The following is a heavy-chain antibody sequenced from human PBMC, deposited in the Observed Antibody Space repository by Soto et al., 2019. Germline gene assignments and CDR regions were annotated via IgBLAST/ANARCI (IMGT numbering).Heavy chain of an antibody. CDR3: TKERTRHFDY. D-gene: IGHD1-1*01. CDR1: GFTFRTYG. CDR2: ISYDGNNK. J-gene: IGHJ4*02. Sequence: PGGSLRLSCAASGFTFRTYGMHWVRQAPGKGLEWVAVISYDGNNKYYADYVKGRFTISRDNSKNTLSLQMNSLRAEDTAVYYCTKERTRHFDYWGQGILVTVS. V-gene: IGHV3-30*18.